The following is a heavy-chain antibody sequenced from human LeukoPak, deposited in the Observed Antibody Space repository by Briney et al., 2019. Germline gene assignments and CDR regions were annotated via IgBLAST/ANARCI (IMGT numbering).Heavy chain of an antibody. CDR2: ISWDGGST. CDR1: GFTFDDYT. J-gene: IGHJ4*02. D-gene: IGHD1-26*01. Sequence: PGGSLRLSCAASGFTFDDYTMHWVRQAPGKGLEWVSLISWDGGSTYYADSVKGRFTISRDNSKNSLYLQMNSLRAEDTAFYYCAKGSPIYVGVVFFDFWGQGTLLTVSS. V-gene: IGHV3-43*01. CDR3: AKGSPIYVGVVFFDF.